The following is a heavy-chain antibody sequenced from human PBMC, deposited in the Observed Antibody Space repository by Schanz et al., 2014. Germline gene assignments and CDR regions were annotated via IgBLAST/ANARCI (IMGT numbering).Heavy chain of an antibody. CDR1: GYIFGSHG. CDR2: INAHTGNT. CDR3: ARVHIATYHYNSPGSFDI. D-gene: IGHD3-10*01. J-gene: IGHJ3*02. V-gene: IGHV1-18*01. Sequence: QLMQSGSEVRKPGASVKVSCKASGYIFGSHGMTWVRQAPGQGPELMGLINAHTGNTRYAQKFQGRVNMTRDTATTTVHLELTRLRSDDTAIYYCARVHIATYHYNSPGSFDIWGQGTRVTVSS.